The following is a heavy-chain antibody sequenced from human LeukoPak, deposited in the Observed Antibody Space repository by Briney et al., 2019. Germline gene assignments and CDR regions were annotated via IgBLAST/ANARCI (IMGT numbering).Heavy chain of an antibody. D-gene: IGHD5-24*01. J-gene: IGHJ3*02. CDR2: INPNTGGT. CDR3: ARVGDGLNDGFDI. CDR1: GYTFTGYY. Sequence: ASVKVSCKASGYTFTGYYMNWVRQAPGQGLEWMGRINPNTGGTNYAQDFQGSVTMTRDTSITTVYMELSRLRSDDTAVYYCARVGDGLNDGFDIWGQGTMVTVSS. V-gene: IGHV1-2*06.